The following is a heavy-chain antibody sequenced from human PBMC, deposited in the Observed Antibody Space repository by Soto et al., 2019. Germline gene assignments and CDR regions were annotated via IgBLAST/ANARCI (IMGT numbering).Heavy chain of an antibody. V-gene: IGHV3-15*07. CDR3: TTDDYDSSGYFDY. D-gene: IGHD3-22*01. CDR2: IKSKTDGGTT. Sequence: PGGSLRLSCAASGFTFSNAWMNWVRQAPGKGLEWVGRIKSKTDGGTTDYAAPVKGRFTISRDDSKNTLYLQMNSLKTEDAAVYYCTTDDYDSSGYFDYWGQGTLVTVSS. J-gene: IGHJ4*02. CDR1: GFTFSNAW.